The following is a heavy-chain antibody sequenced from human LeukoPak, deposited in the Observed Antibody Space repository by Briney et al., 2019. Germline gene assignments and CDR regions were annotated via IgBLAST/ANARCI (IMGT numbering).Heavy chain of an antibody. CDR1: GFTFSGSA. J-gene: IGHJ6*03. D-gene: IGHD3-3*01. V-gene: IGHV3-73*01. CDR3: TRPQRIWSGPNYYYMDV. Sequence: PGGSLRLSCAASGFTFSGSAMHWVRQASGKGLEWVGRIRSKANSYATAYAASVKGRFTISRDDSKNTAYLQMNSLKTEDTAVYYCTRPQRIWSGPNYYYMDVWGKGTTVTVSS. CDR2: IRSKANSYAT.